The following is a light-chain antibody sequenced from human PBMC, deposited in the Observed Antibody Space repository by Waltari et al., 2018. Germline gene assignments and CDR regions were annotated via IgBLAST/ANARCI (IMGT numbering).Light chain of an antibody. CDR2: DAS. V-gene: IGKV3-20*01. CDR3: QHYVSLPVT. Sequence: EIVLTQSPGTLSLSPRERVTLSCRASQSVSRTLAWYQQKPGQAPRLLIYDASSRATGIPDRFSGSGSGTDFSLTITRLEPEDFAVYYCQHYVSLPVTFGQGTKVEIK. CDR1: QSVSRT. J-gene: IGKJ1*01.